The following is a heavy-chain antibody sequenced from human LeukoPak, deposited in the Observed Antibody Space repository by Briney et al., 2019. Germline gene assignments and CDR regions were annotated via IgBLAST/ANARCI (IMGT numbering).Heavy chain of an antibody. CDR2: INPNSGGT. CDR3: ALESYDYVRGSYRYTHY. CDR1: GYTFTGYY. D-gene: IGHD3-16*02. Sequence: GASVKVSCKASGYTFTGYYMHWVRQAPGQGLEWMGRINPNSGGTNYAQKFQGRVTMTRDTSINTAYMELSRLRSDDTAVYYCALESYDYVRGSYRYTHYWGQGTLVTVSS. V-gene: IGHV1-2*06. J-gene: IGHJ4*02.